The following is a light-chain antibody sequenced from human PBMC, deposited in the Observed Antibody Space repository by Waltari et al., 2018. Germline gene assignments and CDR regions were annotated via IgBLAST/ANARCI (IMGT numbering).Light chain of an antibody. Sequence: QSALTQPPSAPGAPGQSVTISCTGTISDVGGYNTVSWYQLHPGKAPKVIIYEGSKRPSGVPDRFSGSKSGNTASLTVSGLQAEDEADYFCSSYAGSDNIYDFHVIFGGGTRLTVL. CDR3: SSYAGSDNIYDFHVI. CDR1: ISDVGGYNT. J-gene: IGLJ2*01. V-gene: IGLV2-8*01. CDR2: EGS.